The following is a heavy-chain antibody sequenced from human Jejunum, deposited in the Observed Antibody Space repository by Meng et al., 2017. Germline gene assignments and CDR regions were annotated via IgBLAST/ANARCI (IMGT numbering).Heavy chain of an antibody. CDR3: ARQMDSEYDEGYFFDY. V-gene: IGHV4-39*01. CDR1: GGSLSSGSPY. D-gene: IGHD2-2*03. Sequence: QLQLQESGPGLVKPSETLSLSCTVSGGSLSSGSPYWGWIRQSPGKGLEWIGTAYYSGSSYYNPSLRSRVIILVDTSKNQFSLRLSSVTAADTAVYYCARQMDSEYDEGYFFDYWGQGSLVTVSS. CDR2: AYYSGSS. J-gene: IGHJ4*02.